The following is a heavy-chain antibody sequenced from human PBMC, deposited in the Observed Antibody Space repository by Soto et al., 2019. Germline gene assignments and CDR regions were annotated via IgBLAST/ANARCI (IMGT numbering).Heavy chain of an antibody. V-gene: IGHV3-23*01. CDR2: VSGSGGTT. D-gene: IGHD2-8*01. J-gene: IGHJ4*02. CDR3: ARPRSPYCTNGVCYNRGEPSDY. Sequence: EVQLLESGGGLVQPGGSLRLSCAASGFTFSSYAMSWVRQAPGKGLEWVSGVSGSGGTTYYADSVKGRFTISRDNSKNTLCLQMNSLRAEDTAVYYCARPRSPYCTNGVCYNRGEPSDYWGQGTLVTVSS. CDR1: GFTFSSYA.